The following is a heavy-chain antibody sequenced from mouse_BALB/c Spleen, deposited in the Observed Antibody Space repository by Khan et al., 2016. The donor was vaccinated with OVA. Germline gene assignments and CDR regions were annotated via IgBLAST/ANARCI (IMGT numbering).Heavy chain of an antibody. D-gene: IGHD1-1*01. CDR3: ARGVYGSRGAWFAY. J-gene: IGHJ3*01. CDR1: GYTFTDYN. CDR2: INPNSGYT. Sequence: EVQLQQSGPELVKPGASVKIPCKASGYTFTDYNMDWVKQSHGKSLEWIGDINPNSGYTVYNQKFKGKATLTVDKSSSTAYMELRSLTSEDTAVYYCARGVYGSRGAWFAYWGQGTLVTVSA. V-gene: IGHV1-18*01.